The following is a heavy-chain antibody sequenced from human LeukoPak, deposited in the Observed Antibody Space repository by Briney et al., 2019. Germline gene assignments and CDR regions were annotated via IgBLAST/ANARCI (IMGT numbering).Heavy chain of an antibody. J-gene: IGHJ4*02. CDR1: GFTFSSYA. CDR2: ISGSGGST. Sequence: GGSLRLSCAASGFTFSSYAMSWVRQAPGKGLEWVSAISGSGGSTYYADSVKGRFTISRDNSKNTLYLQMNSLRAEDTAVYYCATMYYYDSSGYYVPLGYWGQGTLVTVSS. CDR3: ATMYYYDSSGYYVPLGY. D-gene: IGHD3-22*01. V-gene: IGHV3-23*01.